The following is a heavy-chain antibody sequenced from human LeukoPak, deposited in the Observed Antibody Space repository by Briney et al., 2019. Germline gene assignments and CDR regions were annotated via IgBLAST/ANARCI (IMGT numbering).Heavy chain of an antibody. CDR1: GGTFSSYA. D-gene: IGHD3-22*01. J-gene: IGHJ4*02. V-gene: IGHV1-69*05. CDR3: ARAGRYYDSSGYYYFDY. Sequence: ASVKVSCKASGGTFSSYAISWVRQAPGQGLEWMGGIIPIFGTANYAQKFQGRVTITTDESTSTAYMELSSLRSEDTAVYYCARAGRYYDSSGYYYFDYWGQGTLVTVSP. CDR2: IIPIFGTA.